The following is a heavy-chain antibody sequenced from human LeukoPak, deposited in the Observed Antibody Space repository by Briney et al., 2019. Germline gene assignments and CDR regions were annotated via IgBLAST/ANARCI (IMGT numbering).Heavy chain of an antibody. CDR2: IYYSGST. CDR1: GGSISSYY. D-gene: IGHD6-6*01. J-gene: IGHJ6*02. CDR3: AREPASSSVSGYYYYYGMDV. Sequence: NPSETLSLTCTVSGGSISSYYWSWIRQPPGKGLEWIGYIYYSGSTNYNPSLKSRVTISVDTSKNQFSLKLSSVTAADTAVYYCAREPASSSVSGYYYYYGMDVWGQGTTVTVPS. V-gene: IGHV4-59*01.